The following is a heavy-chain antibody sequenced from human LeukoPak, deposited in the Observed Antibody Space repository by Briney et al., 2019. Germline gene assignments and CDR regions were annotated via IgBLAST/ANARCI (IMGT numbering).Heavy chain of an antibody. D-gene: IGHD3-10*01. CDR2: FNHSGST. CDR3: ARRGYGSGRYYYYYYMDV. Sequence: SETLSLTCAVYGGSFSGYYWSWIRQPPGKGLEWMGEFNHSGSTNYNPSLKSRVTISVDTSKNQFSLKLSSVTVADTAVYYCARRGYGSGRYYYYYYMDVWGKGTTVTISS. J-gene: IGHJ6*03. V-gene: IGHV4-34*01. CDR1: GGSFSGYY.